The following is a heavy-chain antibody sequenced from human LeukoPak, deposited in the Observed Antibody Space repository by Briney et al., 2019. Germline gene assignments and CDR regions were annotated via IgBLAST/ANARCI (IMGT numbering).Heavy chain of an antibody. Sequence: SETLSLTCVVSGSSISSSKWWNWVRQPPGKGLEWIGEIYHSGSTNYNPSLKSRVTISVDKSKNQFSLKLSSVTAADTAVYYCARSGDYGGKRRDAFDIWGQGTMVTVSS. D-gene: IGHD4-23*01. J-gene: IGHJ3*02. CDR2: IYHSGST. V-gene: IGHV4-4*02. CDR3: ARSGDYGGKRRDAFDI. CDR1: GSSISSSKW.